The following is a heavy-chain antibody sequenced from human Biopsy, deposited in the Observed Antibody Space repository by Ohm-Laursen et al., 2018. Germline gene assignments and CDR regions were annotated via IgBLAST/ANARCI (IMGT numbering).Heavy chain of an antibody. CDR2: ISASGNHI. V-gene: IGHV3-21*01. CDR1: GFPFSNYA. Sequence: SLRLSCAAPGFPFSNYAMTWVRQAPGKGLEWVSSISASGNHIYYTDSVKGRFTVSRDNGKNSVYLQMDNLRVEDTAKYYCARDGTFTISLAGGMDVWGQGTTVTVSS. CDR3: ARDGTFTISLAGGMDV. J-gene: IGHJ6*02. D-gene: IGHD1-7*01.